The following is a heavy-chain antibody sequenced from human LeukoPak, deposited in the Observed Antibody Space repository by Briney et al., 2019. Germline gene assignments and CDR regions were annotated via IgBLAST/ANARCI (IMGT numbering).Heavy chain of an antibody. J-gene: IGHJ5*02. CDR2: IYWNGDK. V-gene: IGHV2-5*01. CDR3: ARRDGWFDP. Sequence: ESGPTLVNPTQTLTLTCTFSGFSLSTSGVRVGWIRRPPGKALEWLALIYWNGDKRYSPSLRSRLTITKDTSKNQVVLTMTNMDPVDTATYYCARRDGWFDPWGQGTLVTVSS. CDR1: GFSLSTSGVR.